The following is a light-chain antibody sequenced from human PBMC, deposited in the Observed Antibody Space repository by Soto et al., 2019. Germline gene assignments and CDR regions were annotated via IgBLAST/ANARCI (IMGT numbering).Light chain of an antibody. Sequence: DIQLTHSPSTLSASIGDRVTITCRASQSIGSWLAWYQQRPGKAPNVLIYEASNLERGVPSRFSGSVSETEFTLTISSRQPEDFATYYCQQYSTCPWTFGQGTKVEL. CDR2: EAS. J-gene: IGKJ1*01. CDR3: QQYSTCPWT. V-gene: IGKV1-5*03. CDR1: QSIGSW.